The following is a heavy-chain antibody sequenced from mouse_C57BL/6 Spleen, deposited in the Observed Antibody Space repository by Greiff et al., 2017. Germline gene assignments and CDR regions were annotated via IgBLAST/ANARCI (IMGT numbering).Heavy chain of an antibody. CDR2: IRNKANNHAT. V-gene: IGHV6-6*01. CDR1: GFTFSDAW. CDR3: TRGLGSSYYAMDY. D-gene: IGHD4-1*01. J-gene: IGHJ4*01. Sequence: EVMLVESGGGLVQPGGSMKLSCAASGFTFSDAWMDWVRQSPEKGLEWVAEIRNKANNHATYYAESVKGRFTISRDDSKSSVYLQMNSLRAEDTGIYYCTRGLGSSYYAMDYWGQGTSVTVSS.